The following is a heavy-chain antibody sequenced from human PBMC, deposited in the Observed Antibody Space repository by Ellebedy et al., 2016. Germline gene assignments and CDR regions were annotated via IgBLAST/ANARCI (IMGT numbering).Heavy chain of an antibody. CDR3: AVDTRYNWNHVDK. D-gene: IGHD1-14*01. Sequence: HTGGSLRLSCAASGFPFSTQWMHWVRQPPGKGLVWVSHMSPDGGTTNYADSVTGRFSISRDNARNTLYLHMTRLRAEDTAVYYCAVDTRYNWNHVDKWGQGTLVTVSS. V-gene: IGHV3-74*01. CDR1: GFPFSTQW. CDR2: MSPDGGTT. J-gene: IGHJ4*02.